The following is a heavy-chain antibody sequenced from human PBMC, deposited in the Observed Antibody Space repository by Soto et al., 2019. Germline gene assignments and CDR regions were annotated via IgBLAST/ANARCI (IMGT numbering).Heavy chain of an antibody. J-gene: IGHJ3*02. D-gene: IGHD1-1*01. CDR1: GGFVSSGSYY. CDR2: MSHSGGT. V-gene: IGHV4-34*01. Sequence: QVQLQQWGAGLLKPSETLSLTCAVYGGFVSSGSYYWSWIRQPPGKGLEWIGEMSHSGGTHFNPSLKSRVTIAVDTSNNQFSLKMSSVTAADTVLYYCARVERGTATTVVDAFDIWGPGTMVTVSS. CDR3: ARVERGTATTVVDAFDI.